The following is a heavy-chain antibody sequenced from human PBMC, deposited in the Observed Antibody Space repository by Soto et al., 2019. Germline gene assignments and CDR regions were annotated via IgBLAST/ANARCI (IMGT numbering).Heavy chain of an antibody. CDR1: EFTFSRHG. V-gene: IGHV3-33*01. CDR2: IWSDGSNE. Sequence: QVQLVESGGGVVQPGRSLRLSCAASEFTFSRHGMHWVRQAPGKGLQWVGVIWSDGSNEVYADSVKGRFIISRDNSKNILYLQMNSLRAEATAVYYSARERTFGDNMHNSMDVWGTGITVTVSS. D-gene: IGHD3-10*01. J-gene: IGHJ6*03. CDR3: ARERTFGDNMHNSMDV.